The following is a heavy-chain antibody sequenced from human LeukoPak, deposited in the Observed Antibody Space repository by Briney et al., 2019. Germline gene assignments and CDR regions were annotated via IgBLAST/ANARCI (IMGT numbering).Heavy chain of an antibody. CDR1: GLTFSSYA. CDR2: ISGSGGST. Sequence: GGSLRLSCAASGLTFSSYAMSWVRQAPGKGLEWVSAISGSGGSTYYADSVKGRFTISRDNSKNTLYLQMNSLRAEDTAVYYCAKCKQLARSSGFDPWGQGTLVTVSS. V-gene: IGHV3-23*01. D-gene: IGHD6-13*01. CDR3: AKCKQLARSSGFDP. J-gene: IGHJ5*02.